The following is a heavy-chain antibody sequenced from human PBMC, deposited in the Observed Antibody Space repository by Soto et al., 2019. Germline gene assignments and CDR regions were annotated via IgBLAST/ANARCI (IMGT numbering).Heavy chain of an antibody. CDR1: GYTFNSYG. CDR2: ITPYNAKT. J-gene: IGHJ4*02. Sequence: QVQLVQSGAEVKKPGASVKVSCKASGYTFNSYGITWVRQAPGQGLEWMGWITPYNAKTKYTEKPQGRVTKTTDTPPSTACMESRSLRSGETAVYYCARLPLENLGVVADTLGFGLWGQGTLVTVSS. V-gene: IGHV1-18*01. CDR3: ARLPLENLGVVADTLGFGL. D-gene: IGHD2-15*01.